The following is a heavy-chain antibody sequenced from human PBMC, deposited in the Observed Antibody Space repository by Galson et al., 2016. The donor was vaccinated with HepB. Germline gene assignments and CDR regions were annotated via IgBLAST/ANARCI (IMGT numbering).Heavy chain of an antibody. CDR1: GDSVASRSAT. CDR2: TFYRSKWYN. Sequence: CAISGDSVASRSATWNWIRQSPSGGLEWLGRTFYRSKWYNDYAVAVTSRITISPDKSKNQFSLHLVSVTPEDTDVYYCARGATQTAYFDYGGQETLDTFSS. J-gene: IGHJ4*02. CDR3: ARGATQTAYFDY. D-gene: IGHD5-12*01. V-gene: IGHV6-1*01.